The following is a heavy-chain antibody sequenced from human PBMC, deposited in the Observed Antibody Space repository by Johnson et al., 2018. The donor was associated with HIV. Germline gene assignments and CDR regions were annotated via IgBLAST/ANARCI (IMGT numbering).Heavy chain of an antibody. CDR3: AREGRGSSSGAFDI. Sequence: QVQLVESGGGVVQPGGSLSLSSAGSGFTFSSYGMNWVRQAPGKGLEWVSFIRYDGSDNHYADSVKGRFTISRDNSKNTLYLQMGSLRAEDMAVYYCAREGRGSSSGAFDIWGQGTMVTVSS. V-gene: IGHV3-30*02. CDR1: GFTFSSYG. CDR2: IRYDGSDN. D-gene: IGHD6-6*01. J-gene: IGHJ3*02.